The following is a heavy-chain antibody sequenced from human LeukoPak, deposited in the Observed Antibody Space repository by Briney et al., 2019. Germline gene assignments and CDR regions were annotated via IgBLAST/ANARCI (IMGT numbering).Heavy chain of an antibody. J-gene: IGHJ2*01. CDR2: IYTSGST. Sequence: SETLSLTCTVSGGSISSGSYYWSWIRQPAGKGLEWNGRIYTSGSTNYNPSLKIRVTISVDTSKNQFSLKLSSVTAADTAVYYCARDPPGGGWYFDLWGRGTLVTVSS. D-gene: IGHD3-16*01. CDR3: ARDPPGGGWYFDL. CDR1: GGSISSGSYY. V-gene: IGHV4-61*02.